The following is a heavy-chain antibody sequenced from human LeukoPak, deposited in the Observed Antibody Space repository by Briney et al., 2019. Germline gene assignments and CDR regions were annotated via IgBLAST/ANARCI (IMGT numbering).Heavy chain of an antibody. CDR2: MNPNSGNT. D-gene: IGHD3-22*01. Sequence: GASVKVSCKASGYTFTSYDINWVRQATGQGLEWMGWMNPNSGNTGYTQKFQGRVTMTRNTSISTAYMELSSLRSEDTAVYYCARAYYYDSSGYSLVHFDYWGQGTLVTVSS. CDR3: ARAYYYDSSGYSLVHFDY. V-gene: IGHV1-8*01. J-gene: IGHJ4*02. CDR1: GYTFTSYD.